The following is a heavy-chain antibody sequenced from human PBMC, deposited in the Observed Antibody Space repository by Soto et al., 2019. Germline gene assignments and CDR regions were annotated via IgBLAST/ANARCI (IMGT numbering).Heavy chain of an antibody. J-gene: IGHJ4*02. V-gene: IGHV4-59*01. CDR3: ASLDTAMAYFDY. CDR2: IYYSGST. Sequence: SWIRQPPGKGLEWIGYIYYSGSTNYNPSLKSRVTISVDTSKNQFSLKLSSVTAADTAVYYCASLDTAMAYFDYWGQGTLVTVSS. D-gene: IGHD5-18*01.